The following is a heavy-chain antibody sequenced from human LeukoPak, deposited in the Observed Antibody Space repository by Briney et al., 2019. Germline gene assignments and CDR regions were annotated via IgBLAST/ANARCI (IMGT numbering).Heavy chain of an antibody. Sequence: SQTLSLTCTVSGGSISSGDYYWNWIRQPPGKGLEWIGYIYYSGSTYYNPSLKSRVTISVDTSKNQFSLKLSSVTAADTAVYYCARDPYCSGGSCYWRAYWYFDLWGRGTLVTVSS. J-gene: IGHJ2*01. CDR1: GGSISSGDYY. V-gene: IGHV4-30-4*01. CDR3: ARDPYCSGGSCYWRAYWYFDL. CDR2: IYYSGST. D-gene: IGHD2-15*01.